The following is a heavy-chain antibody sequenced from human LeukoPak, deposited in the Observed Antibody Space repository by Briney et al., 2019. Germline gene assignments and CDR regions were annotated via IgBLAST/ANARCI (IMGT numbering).Heavy chain of an antibody. D-gene: IGHD6-19*01. CDR2: IYSTDT. CDR3: ARAYSRYSSGLLGEYFQH. CDR1: GFTFSSYA. J-gene: IGHJ1*01. V-gene: IGHV3-66*01. Sequence: GGSLRLSCAASGFTFSSYAMSWVRQAPGKGLEWVSVIYSTDTYYADSVKGRFTISRDNSKNTLYLQMNSLRAEDTAVYYCARAYSRYSSGLLGEYFQHWGQGTLVTVSS.